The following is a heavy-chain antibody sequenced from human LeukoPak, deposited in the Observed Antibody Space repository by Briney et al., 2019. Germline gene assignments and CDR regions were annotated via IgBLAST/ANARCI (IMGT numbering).Heavy chain of an antibody. CDR2: ISSSGSTI. J-gene: IGHJ4*02. D-gene: IGHD2/OR15-2a*01. CDR3: ARVGSMSSY. CDR1: GFTFSSYE. Sequence: PGGSLRLSCAASGFTFSSYEMNWVRQAPGTGLGWISYISSSGSTIYYADSVKGRFTISRDNAKNSLYLQMNSLRAEDTAVYYCARVGSMSSYWGQGTLVTVSS. V-gene: IGHV3-48*03.